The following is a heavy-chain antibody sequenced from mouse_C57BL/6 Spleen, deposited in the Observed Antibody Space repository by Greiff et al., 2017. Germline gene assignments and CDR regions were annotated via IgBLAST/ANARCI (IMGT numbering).Heavy chain of an antibody. J-gene: IGHJ3*01. D-gene: IGHD1-1*01. Sequence: VKLMASGPGLVAPSQSLSITCTVSGFSLTSYGVSWVRQPPGKGLEWLGVIWGDGSPNYHSALISRLSISKDNSKSQVFIKLNSLKTDDTATYYCASLITTVVAPFAYWGQGTLVTVSA. V-gene: IGHV2-3*01. CDR3: ASLITTVVAPFAY. CDR1: GFSLTSYG. CDR2: IWGDGSP.